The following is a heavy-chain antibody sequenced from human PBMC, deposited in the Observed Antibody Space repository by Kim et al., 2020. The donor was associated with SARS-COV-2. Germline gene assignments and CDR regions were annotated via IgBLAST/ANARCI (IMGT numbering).Heavy chain of an antibody. V-gene: IGHV3-7*01. Sequence: GGSLRLSCAASGFTFSSYWMSWVRQAPGKGLEWVANIKQDGSEKYYVDSVKGRFTISRDNAKNSLYLQMNSLRAEDTAVYYCARFHYGGTPHLGYFDYWGQRALVTVSS. CDR1: GFTFSSYW. CDR3: ARFHYGGTPHLGYFDY. CDR2: IKQDGSEK. J-gene: IGHJ4*02. D-gene: IGHD4-17*01.